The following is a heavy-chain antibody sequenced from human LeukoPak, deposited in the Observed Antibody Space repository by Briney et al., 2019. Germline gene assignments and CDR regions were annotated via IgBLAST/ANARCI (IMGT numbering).Heavy chain of an antibody. CDR3: AKDLYYDFWSGSDY. CDR2: ISGSGGST. Sequence: GGSLRLSCAASGFTFSSYAMTWVRQAPGKGLEWVAAISGSGGSTYYADSVKGRFTISRDNSKNTLYLQMNSLRAEDTAVYYCAKDLYYDFWSGSDYWGQGTLVTVSS. V-gene: IGHV3-23*01. D-gene: IGHD3-3*01. CDR1: GFTFSSYA. J-gene: IGHJ4*02.